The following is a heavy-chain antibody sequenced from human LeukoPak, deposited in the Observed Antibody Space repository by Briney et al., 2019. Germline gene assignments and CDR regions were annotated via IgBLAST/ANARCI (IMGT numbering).Heavy chain of an antibody. V-gene: IGHV3-74*01. CDR3: ARGMGGNWFDP. CDR2: INSDGSST. J-gene: IGHJ5*02. Sequence: PGGSLRLSCAASGFTFSSPWMHWVRQAPEKGLVWVSRINSDGSSTSYADSVKGRFTISRDNAKNTLYLQMNSLRADDTAVYYCARGMGGNWFDPWGQGTQVTVSS. D-gene: IGHD3-16*01. CDR1: GFTFSSPW.